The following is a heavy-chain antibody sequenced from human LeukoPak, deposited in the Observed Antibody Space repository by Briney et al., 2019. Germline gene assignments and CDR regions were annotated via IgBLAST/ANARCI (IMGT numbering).Heavy chain of an antibody. J-gene: IGHJ4*02. CDR2: IDHTGST. CDR3: ARVRGLRFGVRNDS. V-gene: IGHV4-34*01. D-gene: IGHD3-10*01. Sequence: PSETLSLTCAVYGGSFSGYYWSWIRQPPGKGLEWIGEIDHTGSTHYNPSLKSRVTMSVDASKNQFSLKLTFVTAADTAVYYCARVRGLRFGVRNDSWGQGTLVTVSS. CDR1: GGSFSGYY.